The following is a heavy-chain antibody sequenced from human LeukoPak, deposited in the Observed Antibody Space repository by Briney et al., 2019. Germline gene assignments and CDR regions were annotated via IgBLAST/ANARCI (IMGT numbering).Heavy chain of an antibody. D-gene: IGHD2-2*01. CDR2: ISGSGGST. Sequence: GGSLRLSCAASGFTFSSYAVSWVRQAPGKGLEWVSTISGSGGSTYYADSVKGRFTISRDNSKNTLYLQMNSLRAEDTAVYYCASPRRYQLLFSFDYWGQGTLVTVSS. V-gene: IGHV3-23*01. CDR3: ASPRRYQLLFSFDY. J-gene: IGHJ4*02. CDR1: GFTFSSYA.